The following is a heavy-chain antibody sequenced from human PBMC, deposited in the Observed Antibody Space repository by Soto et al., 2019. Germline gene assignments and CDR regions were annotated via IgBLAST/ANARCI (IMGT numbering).Heavy chain of an antibody. Sequence: QVRLQESGPGLVKPSETLSLTCTVSGGSISSYYWSWIRQPPGKVLEWIGYIYYSGTTSYNPSLNSRVTMSVDTSKNQFSLKVNSVTAADTAVYYCARESYYGSGATVVAYWGQGTQVTVSS. V-gene: IGHV4-59*01. CDR2: IYYSGTT. CDR1: GGSISSYY. D-gene: IGHD3-10*01. J-gene: IGHJ4*02. CDR3: ARESYYGSGATVVAY.